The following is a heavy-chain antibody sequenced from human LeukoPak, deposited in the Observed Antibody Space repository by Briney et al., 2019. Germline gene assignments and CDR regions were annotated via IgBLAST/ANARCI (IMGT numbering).Heavy chain of an antibody. Sequence: GGSLRLSCAASGFTFSTYTMNWVRQAPGKGLEWVSSISSSGSYIDYADSVKGRFTISRDNAKNSLCLQMNSLRVEDTAVYYCARGAIYDSSGYRWFDPWGQRTLVTVSS. CDR3: ARGAIYDSSGYRWFDP. CDR2: ISSSGSYI. CDR1: GFTFSTYT. D-gene: IGHD3-22*01. J-gene: IGHJ5*02. V-gene: IGHV3-21*01.